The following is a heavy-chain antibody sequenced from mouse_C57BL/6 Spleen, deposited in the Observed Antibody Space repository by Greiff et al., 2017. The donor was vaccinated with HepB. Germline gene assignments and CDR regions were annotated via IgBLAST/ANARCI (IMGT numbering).Heavy chain of an antibody. CDR3: ARDHWPYDYSFAY. Sequence: DVKLVESEGGLVQPGSSMKLSCTASGFTFSDYYMAWVRQVPEKGLEWVANINYDGSSTYYLDTLKSRFIISRDNAKNILYLQMSSLKSEDTATYYCARDHWPYDYSFAYWGQGTLVTVSA. CDR1: GFTFSDYY. V-gene: IGHV5-16*01. D-gene: IGHD2-4*01. J-gene: IGHJ3*01. CDR2: INYDGSST.